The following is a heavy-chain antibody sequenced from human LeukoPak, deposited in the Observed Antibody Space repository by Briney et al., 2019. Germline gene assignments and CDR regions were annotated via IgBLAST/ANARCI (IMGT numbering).Heavy chain of an antibody. Sequence: ASVRVSCKASGGTFSSYAISWVRQAPGKGLEWMGGFDPEDGETIYAQKFQGRVTMTEDTSTDTAYMELSSLRSEDTAVYYCATEMVLSYYDFWSGPNGMDVWGQGTTVTVSS. V-gene: IGHV1-24*01. D-gene: IGHD3-3*01. CDR2: FDPEDGET. J-gene: IGHJ6*02. CDR1: GGTFSSYA. CDR3: ATEMVLSYYDFWSGPNGMDV.